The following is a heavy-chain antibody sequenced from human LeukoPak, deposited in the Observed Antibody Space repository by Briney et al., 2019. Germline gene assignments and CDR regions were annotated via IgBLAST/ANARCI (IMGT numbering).Heavy chain of an antibody. CDR3: AASPGVITSRFDY. CDR1: GFTFDDYA. CDR2: ISWNSGSI. D-gene: IGHD3-22*01. Sequence: GGSLRLSCAASGFTFDDYAMRWVRPAPGKGLEWVSGISWNSGSIGYADSVKGRFTISRDNAKNSLYLQMNSLRAEDTALYYCAASPGVITSRFDYWGQGTLVTVSS. V-gene: IGHV3-9*01. J-gene: IGHJ4*02.